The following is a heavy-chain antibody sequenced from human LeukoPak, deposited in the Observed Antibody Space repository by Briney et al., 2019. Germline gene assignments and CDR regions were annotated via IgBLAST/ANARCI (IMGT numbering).Heavy chain of an antibody. J-gene: IGHJ4*02. D-gene: IGHD6-6*01. V-gene: IGHV3-7*01. CDR3: ARESFAARWD. CDR2: TKQDGREK. CDR1: GFTFSSYW. Sequence: PGGSLRLSCAASGFTFSSYWMSWVRQAPGKGLGWVANTKQDGREKYYVDSVKGRFTISRDNAKNSLSLQMNSLRAEDTAVYYCARESFAARWDWGQGTLVTVSS.